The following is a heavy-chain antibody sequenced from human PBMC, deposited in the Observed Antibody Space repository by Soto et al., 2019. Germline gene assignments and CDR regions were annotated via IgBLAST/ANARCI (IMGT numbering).Heavy chain of an antibody. D-gene: IGHD6-13*01. Sequence: PSETLSLTCTVSGGSISSGDYYWSWIRQPPGKGLEWIGYIYYSGSTYYNPSLKSRVTISVDTSKNQFSLKLSSVTAADTAVYYCARVGVGAAAPSDYYYYGMDVWGQGTTVTVSS. CDR2: IYYSGST. CDR1: GGSISSGDYY. CDR3: ARVGVGAAAPSDYYYYGMDV. J-gene: IGHJ6*02. V-gene: IGHV4-30-4*01.